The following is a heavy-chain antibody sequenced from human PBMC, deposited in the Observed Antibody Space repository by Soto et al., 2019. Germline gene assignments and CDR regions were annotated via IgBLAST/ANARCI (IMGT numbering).Heavy chain of an antibody. Sequence: QVQLVQSGAEVKKPGSSVKVSCKASGGTFSSYAISWVRQAPGQGLEWMGGIIPIFGTANYAQKFQGRVTSTADESTRTASMELSGLRSEDAAVYYCARAGGRKYSSSSLDYWGQGTLVTVSS. CDR2: IIPIFGTA. D-gene: IGHD6-6*01. CDR3: ARAGGRKYSSSSLDY. V-gene: IGHV1-69*12. J-gene: IGHJ4*02. CDR1: GGTFSSYA.